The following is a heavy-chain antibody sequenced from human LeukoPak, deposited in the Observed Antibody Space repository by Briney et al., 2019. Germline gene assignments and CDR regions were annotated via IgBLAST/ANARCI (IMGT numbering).Heavy chain of an antibody. D-gene: IGHD4-17*01. J-gene: IGHJ4*02. V-gene: IGHV3-48*01. CDR3: AKARDYGDYAFDY. CDR1: GFTFSSYS. Sequence: GGSLRLSCAASGFTFSSYSMNWVRQAPGKGLEWVSYISSSSSTIYYADSVKGRFTISRDNAKNSLYLQMNSLRAEDKALYYCAKARDYGDYAFDYWGQGTLVTVSS. CDR2: ISSSSSTI.